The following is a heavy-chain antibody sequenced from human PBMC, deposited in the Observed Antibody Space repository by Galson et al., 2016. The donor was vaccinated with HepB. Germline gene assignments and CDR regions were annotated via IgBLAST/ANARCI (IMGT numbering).Heavy chain of an antibody. CDR1: GFTFGSYV. D-gene: IGHD6-13*01. Sequence: SLRLSCAASGFTFGSYVMHWVRQAPGKGLVWVSRISHDATVTTYADSAKGRFIISRDNAKNSLYLDMNSLRGNDTALYYCAKDRYSSTWHWFDPWGQGTLVTVSS. V-gene: IGHV3-74*03. CDR2: ISHDATVT. CDR3: AKDRYSSTWHWFDP. J-gene: IGHJ5*02.